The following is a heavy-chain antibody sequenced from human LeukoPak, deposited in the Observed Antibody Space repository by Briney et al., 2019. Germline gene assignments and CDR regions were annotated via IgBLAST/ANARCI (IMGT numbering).Heavy chain of an antibody. Sequence: GGSLRLSCAASGFTFTSYAMSWVRQAPGKGLEWVSAISGSGGSTYSSDSVKGRFTISRDNSKSTLYLQMNSLRAEDTAVYYCAKGRFYDFWSGYPPLDFWGQGPLVTVSS. CDR3: AKGRFYDFWSGYPPLDF. J-gene: IGHJ4*02. CDR2: ISGSGGST. CDR1: GFTFTSYA. V-gene: IGHV3-23*01. D-gene: IGHD3-3*01.